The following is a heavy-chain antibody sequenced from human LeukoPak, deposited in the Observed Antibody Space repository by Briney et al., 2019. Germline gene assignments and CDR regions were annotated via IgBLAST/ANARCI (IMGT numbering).Heavy chain of an antibody. D-gene: IGHD1-26*01. CDR2: ISYTGTYM. J-gene: IGHJ4*02. V-gene: IGHV3-21*04. CDR1: GFAFSSYN. Sequence: GGSLRLSCAASGFAFSSYNMNWVRQAPGKGLEWVSSISYTGTYMYYADSVKGRFTISRDNAQNSLYLQMNSLRAEDTAIYYCVRDRGTYRPIDYWGQGTPVTVSS. CDR3: VRDRGTYRPIDY.